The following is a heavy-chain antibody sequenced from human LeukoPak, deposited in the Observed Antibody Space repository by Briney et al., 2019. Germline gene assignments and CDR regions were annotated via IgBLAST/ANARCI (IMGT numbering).Heavy chain of an antibody. V-gene: IGHV3-20*04. J-gene: IGHJ4*02. CDR2: IYWNGGST. CDR3: AREGHGDYRDFDY. CDR1: GFTFDDYG. Sequence: PGGSLRLSCAASGFTFDDYGMSWVRQAPGKGREWVSGIYWNGGSTGYAASVKGGFTISRDNDKNSLSLQMNSLRAEDTALYYCAREGHGDYRDFDYWGQGTLVTVSS. D-gene: IGHD4-17*01.